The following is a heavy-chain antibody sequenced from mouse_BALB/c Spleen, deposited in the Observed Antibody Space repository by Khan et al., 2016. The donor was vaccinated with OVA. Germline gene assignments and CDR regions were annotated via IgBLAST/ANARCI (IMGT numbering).Heavy chain of an antibody. Sequence: VQLKQSGPGLVKPSQSLSLTCTVTGYSITSGYGWNWIRQLPGNKLEWMGYISYSGSTNYNPSLKSRTPITRDTSKNQFFLQLNSVTTEDTATYYCARTARIKYWGQGTTLTVSS. J-gene: IGHJ2*01. CDR3: ARTARIKY. D-gene: IGHD1-2*01. V-gene: IGHV3-2*02. CDR1: GYSITSGYG. CDR2: ISYSGST.